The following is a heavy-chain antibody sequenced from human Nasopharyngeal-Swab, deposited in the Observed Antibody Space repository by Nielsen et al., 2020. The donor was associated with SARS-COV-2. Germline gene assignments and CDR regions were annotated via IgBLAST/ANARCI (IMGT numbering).Heavy chain of an antibody. CDR3: AKERQSYDSSGYGMDV. CDR1: GFTFSSYA. Sequence: GESLKLSCAASGFTFSSYAMHWVRQAPGKGPEWVAVISYDGSNKYYADSVKGRFTISRDNSKNTLYLQMNSLRAEDTAVYYCAKERQSYDSSGYGMDVWGQGTTVTVSS. V-gene: IGHV3-30-3*01. CDR2: ISYDGSNK. J-gene: IGHJ6*02. D-gene: IGHD3-22*01.